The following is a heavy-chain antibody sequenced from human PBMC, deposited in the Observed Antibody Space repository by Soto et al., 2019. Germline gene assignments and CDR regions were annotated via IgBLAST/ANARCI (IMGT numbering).Heavy chain of an antibody. CDR2: LNQDGSTI. CDR1: GFTFSNYW. Sequence: GGSLRLSCVASGFTFSNYWMTWVRQAPGKGLEWVANLNQDGSTIYYLDSVKGRFTVSRDNAKNSQYLQMNSLRAEDTAVYYCARIGYSSSSLDYWGQGTLVTVSS. D-gene: IGHD6-6*01. J-gene: IGHJ4*02. V-gene: IGHV3-7*01. CDR3: ARIGYSSSSLDY.